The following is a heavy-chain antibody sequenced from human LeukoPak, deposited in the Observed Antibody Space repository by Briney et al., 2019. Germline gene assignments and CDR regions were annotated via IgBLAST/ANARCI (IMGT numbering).Heavy chain of an antibody. J-gene: IGHJ6*03. V-gene: IGHV3-7*01. D-gene: IGHD2-15*01. CDR3: ARVLCSGGSRYSVLYYYMDV. CDR2: IKQEGSEK. Sequence: PGGSLRLSCAASAFTFTLYWMRWDRQAPGKGLEWVANIKQEGSEKYYVDSVKGRFTISRDNAKTSLSLQMNRLRAADTAVYYCARVLCSGGSRYSVLYYYMDVWGKGTTVTVSS. CDR1: AFTFTLYW.